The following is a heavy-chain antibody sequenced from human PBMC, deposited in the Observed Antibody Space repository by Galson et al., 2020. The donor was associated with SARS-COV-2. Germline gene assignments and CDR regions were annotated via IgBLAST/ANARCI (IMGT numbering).Heavy chain of an antibody. V-gene: IGHV3-48*02. J-gene: IGHJ6*02. Sequence: TGGSLRLSCAASGFTFSSYSMDWVRQAPGPGLEWVSFISTSSNSIYYADSVKGRFTITRDDAKNSLYLQMNSLTDEDTAVYYCAGDWATLTADYYGLDVWGQGTTVTVSS. CDR1: GFTFSSYS. CDR2: ISTSSNSI. D-gene: IGHD2-21*02. CDR3: AGDWATLTADYYGLDV.